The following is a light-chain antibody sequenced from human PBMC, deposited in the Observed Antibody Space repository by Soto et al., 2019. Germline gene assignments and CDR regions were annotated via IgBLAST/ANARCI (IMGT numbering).Light chain of an antibody. CDR3: SSHTSSATLGL. Sequence: QLVLTQPASVSGSPGQSITISCTGTGSDVGGYNYVSWYQQYPGKAPKLMIYEVSNRPSGVSNRFSSSKSGNTASLTISGLQAEDEADYYCSSHTSSATLGLFGGGTKVTVL. CDR2: EVS. V-gene: IGLV2-14*01. CDR1: GSDVGGYNY. J-gene: IGLJ2*01.